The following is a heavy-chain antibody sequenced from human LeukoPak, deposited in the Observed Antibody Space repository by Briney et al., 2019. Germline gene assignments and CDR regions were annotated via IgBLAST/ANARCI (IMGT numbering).Heavy chain of an antibody. CDR3: ARGFRGGSNFDY. V-gene: IGHV4-59*01. CDR1: GASITSYH. CDR2: IYYNENT. Sequence: SETLSLTCTVSGASITSYHWSWIRQPPGKGLEWIGYIYYNENTNYNPSLKSRVTISKDTSKNQFSLKLTSVTAADTAVYYCARGFRGGSNFDYWGQGTLVTVSS. D-gene: IGHD3-10*01. J-gene: IGHJ4*02.